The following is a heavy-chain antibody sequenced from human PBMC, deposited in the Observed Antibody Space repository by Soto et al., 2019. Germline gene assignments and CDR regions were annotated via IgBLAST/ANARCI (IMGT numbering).Heavy chain of an antibody. CDR2: ISYDGSNK. D-gene: IGHD2-8*01. V-gene: IGHV3-30*18. J-gene: IGHJ4*02. CDR1: GFTFSSYG. CDR3: AKGLCTNGVCYPPFD. Sequence: QVQLVESGGGVVQPGRSLRLSCAASGFTFSSYGMDWVRQAPGKGLEWVAVISYDGSNKYYADSVKGRFTISRDNSKNTLYLQMNSLRAEDTAVYYCAKGLCTNGVCYPPFDWGQGTLVTVSS.